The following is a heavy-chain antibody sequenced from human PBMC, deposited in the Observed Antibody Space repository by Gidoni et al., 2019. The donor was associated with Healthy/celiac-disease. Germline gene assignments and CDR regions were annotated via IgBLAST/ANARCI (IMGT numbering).Heavy chain of an antibody. D-gene: IGHD3-9*01. CDR2: ISYDGSNK. V-gene: IGHV3-30*18. CDR1: FTFSSYG. CDR3: AKTPWSFDWLSTYFDY. Sequence: QVQLVESGGGVVQPGFTFSSYGMHWVRQAPGKGLEWVAVISYDGSNKYYADSVKGRFTISRDNSKNTLYLQMNSLRAEDTAVYYCAKTPWSFDWLSTYFDYWGQGTLVTVSS. J-gene: IGHJ4*02.